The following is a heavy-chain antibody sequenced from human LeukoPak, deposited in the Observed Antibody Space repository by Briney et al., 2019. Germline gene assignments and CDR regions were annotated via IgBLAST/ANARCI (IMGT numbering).Heavy chain of an antibody. CDR3: ARDRGLGITMIVASI. V-gene: IGHV1-18*01. CDR2: ISAYNGNT. CDR1: GYSXSSYG. D-gene: IGHD3-22*01. J-gene: IGHJ3*02. Sequence: GASVKVSCKASGYSXSSYGISGVRQAPGQGLEWMGWISAYNGNTNYAQKLQGRVTMTTDTSTSTAYMELRSLRSDDTAVYYCARDRGLGITMIVASIWGQGTMVTVSS.